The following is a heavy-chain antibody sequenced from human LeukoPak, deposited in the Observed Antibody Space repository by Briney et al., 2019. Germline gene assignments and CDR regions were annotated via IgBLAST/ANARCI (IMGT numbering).Heavy chain of an antibody. V-gene: IGHV3-9*01. Sequence: GGSLRLSCAASGFSFDDYAMHWVRQRPGKGLEWVSGISWNSRTIAYADSVKGRFTISRDNARNSLYLQMSSLSPEDTAFYSCANDGYCVTTYVDLWGQGTLVTVSS. CDR1: GFSFDDYA. CDR3: ANDGYCVTTYVDL. D-gene: IGHD2-21*01. J-gene: IGHJ5*02. CDR2: ISWNSRTI.